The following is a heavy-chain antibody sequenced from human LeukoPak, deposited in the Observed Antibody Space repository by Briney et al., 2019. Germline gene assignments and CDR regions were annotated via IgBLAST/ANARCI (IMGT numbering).Heavy chain of an antibody. V-gene: IGHV3-48*04. J-gene: IGHJ4*02. CDR3: ARDKIVGPTTLDY. CDR1: GFTFSSYS. CDR2: ISSSSSTI. Sequence: GGSLRLSCAASGFTFSSYSMNWVRQAPGKGLEWVSYISSSSSTIYYADSVKGRFTISRDNAENSLYLQMNSLRADDTAVYYCARDKIVGPTTLDYWGQGTLVTVSS. D-gene: IGHD1-26*01.